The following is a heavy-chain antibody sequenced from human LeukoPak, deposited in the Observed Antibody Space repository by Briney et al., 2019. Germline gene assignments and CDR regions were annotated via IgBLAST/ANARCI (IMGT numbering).Heavy chain of an antibody. CDR1: GFTFTTYW. Sequence: GGSLRLSCTVSGFTFTTYWMSWVRQAPGKGVEWVANIKQDGSEKYYVDSVKGRFTISRDNAKNSLYLQMNSLRAEDTAVYYCAKDGSDRIAMVRGVIMYYYYYMDVWGKGTTVTISS. D-gene: IGHD3-10*01. J-gene: IGHJ6*03. CDR2: IKQDGSEK. V-gene: IGHV3-7*01. CDR3: AKDGSDRIAMVRGVIMYYYYYMDV.